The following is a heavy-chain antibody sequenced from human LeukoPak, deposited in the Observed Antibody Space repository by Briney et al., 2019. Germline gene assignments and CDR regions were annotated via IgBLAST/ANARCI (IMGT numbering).Heavy chain of an antibody. CDR1: GYSFTSYW. D-gene: IGHD3-3*01. CDR3: ARAGVRWRLLFGVWGSGAFDI. CDR2: IYPGDSDT. Sequence: GESLKIPCKGSGYSFTSYWIGWVRQMPGKGLEWMGIIYPGDSDTRYSPSFQGQVTISADKSISTAYLQWSSLKASDPAMYYCARAGVRWRLLFGVWGSGAFDIWGQGTMVTVSS. J-gene: IGHJ3*02. V-gene: IGHV5-51*01.